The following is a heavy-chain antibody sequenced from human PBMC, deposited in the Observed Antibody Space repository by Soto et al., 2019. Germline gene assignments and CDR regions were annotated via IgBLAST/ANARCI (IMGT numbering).Heavy chain of an antibody. J-gene: IGHJ4*02. Sequence: EVQLVESGGGVVRPGGSLRLSCAASGFTFDDYGMSWVRQAPGKGLEWVSGINWNGGSTGYADSVKGRFTISRDNAKNSLYLQLNSLRAEDTALYYCARGQSGSYSTYLPNFDYWGQGTLVTVSS. CDR2: INWNGGST. V-gene: IGHV3-20*04. D-gene: IGHD1-26*01. CDR1: GFTFDDYG. CDR3: ARGQSGSYSTYLPNFDY.